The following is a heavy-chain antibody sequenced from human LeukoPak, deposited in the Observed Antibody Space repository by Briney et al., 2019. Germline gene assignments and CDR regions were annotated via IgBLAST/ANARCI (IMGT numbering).Heavy chain of an antibody. V-gene: IGHV3-30*02. D-gene: IGHD6-13*01. CDR2: IRYDGSNK. Sequence: PGGSLRLSCAASGLTFSSYAMHWVRQAPGKGLEWVAFIRYDGSNKYYADSVKGRFTISRDNSKNTLYLQMNSLRAEDTAVYYCAKGGSSSYYMDVWGKGTTVTVSS. CDR1: GLTFSSYA. CDR3: AKGGSSSYYMDV. J-gene: IGHJ6*03.